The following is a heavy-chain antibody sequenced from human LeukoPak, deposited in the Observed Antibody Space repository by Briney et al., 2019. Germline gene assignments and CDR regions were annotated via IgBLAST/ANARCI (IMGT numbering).Heavy chain of an antibody. CDR1: GGSISSGDYY. V-gene: IGHV4-30-4*01. CDR2: IYYSGST. D-gene: IGHD5-18*01. CDR3: ASGYSYGYPYGMDV. J-gene: IGHJ6*02. Sequence: PSETLSLTRTVSGGSISSGDYYWSWIRQPPGKGLEWIGYIYYSGSTYYNPSLKSRVTISVDTSKNQFSLKLSSVTAADTAVYYCASGYSYGYPYGMDVWGQGTTVTVSS.